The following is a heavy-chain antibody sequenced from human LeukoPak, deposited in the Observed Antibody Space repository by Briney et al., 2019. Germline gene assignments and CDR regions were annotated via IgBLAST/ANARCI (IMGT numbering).Heavy chain of an antibody. D-gene: IGHD5-18*01. CDR2: IRSKANSYVT. V-gene: IGHV3-73*01. CDR1: GFTFSGSA. CDR3: ARPGEGYSYGPEWYFDY. J-gene: IGHJ4*02. Sequence: GGSLRLSCAASGFTFSGSAMHWVRQASGKGLEWVGRIRSKANSYVTAYAASVKGRFTISRDDSKNTAYLQMNSLRAEDTAVYYCARPGEGYSYGPEWYFDYWGQGTLVTVSS.